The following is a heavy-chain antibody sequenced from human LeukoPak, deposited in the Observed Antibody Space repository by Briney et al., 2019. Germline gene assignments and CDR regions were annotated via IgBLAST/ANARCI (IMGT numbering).Heavy chain of an antibody. CDR2: IRSKGDNYAT. J-gene: IGHJ4*02. CDR1: GFTLSGSA. D-gene: IGHD5-18*01. CDR3: TNVDKAMVTFL. Sequence: GGPLRLSCAASGFTLSGSAMHWVRQASGKGLEGVGRIRSKGDNYATAYAASVKGRFTIYREDSKNTAYLEMNSLKTEETAVYYCTNVDKAMVTFLWGQGTLVTVSS. V-gene: IGHV3-73*01.